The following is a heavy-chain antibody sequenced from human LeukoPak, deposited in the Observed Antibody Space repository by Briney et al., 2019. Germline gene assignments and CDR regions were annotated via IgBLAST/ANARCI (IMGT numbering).Heavy chain of an antibody. CDR2: ISYDGSNK. J-gene: IGHJ4*02. CDR1: GFTFSSYG. CDR3: ARDYGRRQLVRYYFDY. Sequence: GGSLRLSCAASGFTFSSYGMHWVRQAPGKGLEWVAVISYDGSNKYYADSVKGRFTISRDNSKNTLYLQMNSLRAEDTAVYYCARDYGRRQLVRYYFDYWGQGTLVTVSS. D-gene: IGHD6-13*01. V-gene: IGHV3-30*03.